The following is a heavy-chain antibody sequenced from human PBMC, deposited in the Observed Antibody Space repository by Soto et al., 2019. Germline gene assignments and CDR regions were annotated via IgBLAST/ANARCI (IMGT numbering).Heavy chain of an antibody. J-gene: IGHJ3*02. CDR2: INTNTGNP. CDR1: GYTFTSYA. CDR3: ARVGEYCSGGSCYPDAFDI. V-gene: IGHV7-4-1*01. Sequence: ASVKVSCKASGYTFTSYAMNWVRQAPGQGLEWMGWINTNTGNPTYAQGFTGRFVFSLDTSVSTAYLQICSLKAEDTAVYYCARVGEYCSGGSCYPDAFDIWGQGTMVTVSS. D-gene: IGHD2-15*01.